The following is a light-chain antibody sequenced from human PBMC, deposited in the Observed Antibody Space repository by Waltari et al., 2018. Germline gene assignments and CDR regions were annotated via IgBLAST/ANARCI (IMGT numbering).Light chain of an antibody. CDR1: QSISSW. J-gene: IGKJ4*01. CDR3: QQYNSYSVT. Sequence: DIQMTQSPSTLSASVGDRVTITCRASQSISSWLAWYQQKPGKAPKLRIYKASSLESGVPSRFSGSGSGTEFTLTISSLQPDDFATYYCQQYNSYSVTFGGGTKVEIK. CDR2: KAS. V-gene: IGKV1-5*03.